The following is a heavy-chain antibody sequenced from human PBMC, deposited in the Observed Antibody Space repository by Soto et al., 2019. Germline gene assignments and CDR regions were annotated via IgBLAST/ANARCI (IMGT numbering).Heavy chain of an antibody. J-gene: IGHJ5*02. CDR3: ARTGVYSTRFDP. D-gene: IGHD1-26*01. V-gene: IGHV4-39*01. CDR1: GGSISSSSYY. Sequence: SETLSLTCTVSGGSISSSSYYWGWIRQPPGKGLEWIGSIYYSGSTYYNPSLKSRVTISVDTSKNQFSLKLSSVTAADTAVYYCARTGVYSTRFDPWSQGTLVTVSS. CDR2: IYYSGST.